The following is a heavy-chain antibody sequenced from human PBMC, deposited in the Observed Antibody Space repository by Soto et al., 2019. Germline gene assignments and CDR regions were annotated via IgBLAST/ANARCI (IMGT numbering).Heavy chain of an antibody. CDR3: ATVTYYFDY. Sequence: GGSLRLSCAASGFTFSSYEMNWVRQAPGKGLEWVSYISSSGSTIYYADSVKGRFTISRDNAKNSLYLQMNSLRAEDTAVYYCATVTYYFDYWGQGTLVTVSS. J-gene: IGHJ4*02. CDR1: GFTFSSYE. CDR2: ISSSGSTI. V-gene: IGHV3-48*03.